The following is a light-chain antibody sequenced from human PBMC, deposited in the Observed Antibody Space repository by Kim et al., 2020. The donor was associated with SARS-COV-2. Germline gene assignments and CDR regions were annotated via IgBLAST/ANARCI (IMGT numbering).Light chain of an antibody. Sequence: SGALGQTASITCGGNNMGGKNVHWYQQKPGQAPVLVIYRDSNRPSGIPERFSGSNSGNTATLTISRAQAGDEADYCCQVWDSSTAVFGGGTQLTVL. CDR2: RDS. CDR1: NMGGKN. V-gene: IGLV3-9*01. CDR3: QVWDSSTAV. J-gene: IGLJ2*01.